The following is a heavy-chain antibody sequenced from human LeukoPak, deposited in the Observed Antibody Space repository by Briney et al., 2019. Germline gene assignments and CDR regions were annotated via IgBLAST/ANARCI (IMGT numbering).Heavy chain of an antibody. J-gene: IGHJ4*02. V-gene: IGHV1-18*01. Sequence: ASVKVSCKASGHSFTSYGISWVRQAPGQGLEWMGWISTYNANTNYALKLQGRVTLTTDTSTNTAYMELKSLRSDDTAVYYCAREECSIGVCYPSGYWGQGTLVTVSS. CDR1: GHSFTSYG. CDR3: AREECSIGVCYPSGY. CDR2: ISTYNANT. D-gene: IGHD2-8*01.